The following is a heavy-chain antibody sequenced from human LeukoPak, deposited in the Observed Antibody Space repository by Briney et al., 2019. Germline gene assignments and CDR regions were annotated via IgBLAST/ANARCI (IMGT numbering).Heavy chain of an antibody. CDR1: GYTFTSYY. V-gene: IGHV1-8*02. CDR3: ARVYMVRGVIITLGDFDY. D-gene: IGHD3-10*01. J-gene: IGHJ4*02. Sequence: ASVKVSCKASGYTFTSYYMHWVRQATGQGLEWMGWMNPNSGNTGYAQKFQGRVTMTRNTSISTAYMELSSLRSEDTAVYYCARVYMVRGVIITLGDFDYWGQGTLVTVSS. CDR2: MNPNSGNT.